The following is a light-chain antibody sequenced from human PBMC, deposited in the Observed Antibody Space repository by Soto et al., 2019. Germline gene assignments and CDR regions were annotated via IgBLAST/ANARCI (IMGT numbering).Light chain of an antibody. V-gene: IGKV3-15*01. CDR3: HQYNNWPLT. Sequence: EIVMTQSPATLSVSPGERATLSCRASQSVSSILAWYQQKPGQAPRLLIYGASTRATGIPTRFSGSGSGTEFTLTISSLQSEDFAVYYCHQYNNWPLTFGGGTKVEIK. CDR1: QSVSSI. J-gene: IGKJ4*01. CDR2: GAS.